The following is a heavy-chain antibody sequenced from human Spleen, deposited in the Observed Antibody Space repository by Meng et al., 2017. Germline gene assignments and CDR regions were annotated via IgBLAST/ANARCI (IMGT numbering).Heavy chain of an antibody. V-gene: IGHV3-48*03. CDR1: GFTFSSYE. CDR3: ARDSAPYVEGYYYYGMDV. D-gene: IGHD5-24*01. J-gene: IGHJ6*02. CDR2: ISSSGSTI. Sequence: LSLTCAASGFTFSSYEMNWVRQAPGKGLEWVSYISSSGSTIYYADSVKGRFTISRDNAKNSLYLQMNSLRAEDTAVYYCARDSAPYVEGYYYYGMDVWGQGTTVTVSS.